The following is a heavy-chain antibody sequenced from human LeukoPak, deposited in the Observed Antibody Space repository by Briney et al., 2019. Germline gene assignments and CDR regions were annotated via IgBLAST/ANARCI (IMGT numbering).Heavy chain of an antibody. Sequence: RGSLRLSCSASGFTFNNAWMNWVRQAPGKGLEWVGRIKSKTDGGTTDYAAPVKGRFTISRDDSKNTLYLQMNSLKTEDTAMYYCTTSDYYDSSGYYLPPNWGQGTLVTVSS. CDR1: GFTFNNAW. CDR2: IKSKTDGGTT. D-gene: IGHD3-22*01. J-gene: IGHJ4*02. V-gene: IGHV3-15*01. CDR3: TTSDYYDSSGYYLPPN.